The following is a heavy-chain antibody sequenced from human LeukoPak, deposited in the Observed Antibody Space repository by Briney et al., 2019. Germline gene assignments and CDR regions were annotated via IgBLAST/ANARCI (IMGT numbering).Heavy chain of an antibody. CDR1: GFTFSSYS. CDR2: IRSSSSTI. CDR3: ARDPPYYYGSGSLFDY. Sequence: SGGSLRLSCAASGFTFSSYSMNWVRQAPEKGLEWVSYIRSSSSTIYYADSVKGRFTISRDNPKNSLYLQMNSLRDEDKAVYYCARDPPYYYGSGSLFDYRGQGALASVSS. V-gene: IGHV3-48*02. D-gene: IGHD3-10*01. J-gene: IGHJ4*02.